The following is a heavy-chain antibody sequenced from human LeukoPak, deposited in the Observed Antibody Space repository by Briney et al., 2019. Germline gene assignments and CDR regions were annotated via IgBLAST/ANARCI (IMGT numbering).Heavy chain of an antibody. D-gene: IGHD6-19*01. CDR1: GYTFTSYY. V-gene: IGHV1-46*01. J-gene: IGHJ4*02. Sequence: ASVKVSCKASGYTFTSYYMHWVRQAPGQGLEWMGVIDPSGGSTNYAQKFQERVTITRDMSTSTAYMELSSLRSEDTAVYYCAASGSSGWYYPNYWGQGTLVTVSS. CDR3: AASGSSGWYYPNY. CDR2: IDPSGGST.